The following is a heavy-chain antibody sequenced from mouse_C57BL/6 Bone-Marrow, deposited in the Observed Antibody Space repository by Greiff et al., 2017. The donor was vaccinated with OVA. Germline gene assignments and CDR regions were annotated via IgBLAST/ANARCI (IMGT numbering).Heavy chain of an antibody. D-gene: IGHD1-1*01. CDR3: AKSRSSPNWYFDV. V-gene: IGHV2-5*01. CDR2: IWRGGST. J-gene: IGHJ1*03. CDR1: GFSLTSYG. Sequence: QVQLKESGPGLVQPSQSLSITCTVSGFSLTSYGVHWVRQSPGKGLEWLGVIWRGGSTDYNAAFMSRLSITKDNSKSQVFFKMNSLQADDTAIYYCAKSRSSPNWYFDVWGTGTTVTVSS.